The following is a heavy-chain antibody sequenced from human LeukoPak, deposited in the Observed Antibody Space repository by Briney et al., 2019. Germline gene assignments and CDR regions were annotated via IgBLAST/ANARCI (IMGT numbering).Heavy chain of an antibody. CDR3: ARRVAYSSSWTFDY. J-gene: IGHJ4*02. CDR2: INHSGST. D-gene: IGHD6-13*01. V-gene: IGHV4-34*01. CDR1: GGALSGYY. Sequence: PSETLSLTCAVCGGALSGYYWSWIRQPPAKGLAWIGEINHSGSTNYNPSLKSRVTISVDTSKNQFSLKLSSVTAADTAVYYCARRVAYSSSWTFDYWGQGTLVTVSS.